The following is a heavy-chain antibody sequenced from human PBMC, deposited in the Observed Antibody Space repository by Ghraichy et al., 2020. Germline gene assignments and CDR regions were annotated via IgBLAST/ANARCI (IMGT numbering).Heavy chain of an antibody. D-gene: IGHD3-3*01. CDR2: ISGSGGST. J-gene: IGHJ4*02. CDR1: GFTFSSYA. V-gene: IGHV3-23*01. CDR3: AKARPPYDFWSGYLDY. Sequence: GGSLRLTCAASGFTFSSYAMSWVRQAPGKGLEWVSVISGSGGSTYYADSVKGRFTISRDNSKNTLYLQMNSLRVEDTAVYYCAKARPPYDFWSGYLDYWGQGTLVTVSS.